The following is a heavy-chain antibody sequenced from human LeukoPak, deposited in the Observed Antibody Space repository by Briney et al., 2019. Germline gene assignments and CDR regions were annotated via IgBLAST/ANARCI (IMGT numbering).Heavy chain of an antibody. V-gene: IGHV4-61*02. Sequence: SETLSLTCTVSGGSISSSSSYCNWIRQPAGKGLEWIGRIYTSGSTNYNPSLKSRVTISVDTSKNQFSLKLSSVTAADTAVYYCAREVATLADAFDIWGQGTMVTVSS. D-gene: IGHD5-12*01. J-gene: IGHJ3*02. CDR2: IYTSGST. CDR1: GGSISSSSSY. CDR3: AREVATLADAFDI.